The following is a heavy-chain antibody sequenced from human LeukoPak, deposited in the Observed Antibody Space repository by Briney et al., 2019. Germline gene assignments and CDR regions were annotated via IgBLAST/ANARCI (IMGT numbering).Heavy chain of an antibody. CDR1: GSAFPYYW. D-gene: IGHD6-13*01. Sequence: GASLKISFKGSGSAFPYYWIAWVRQMPGKGLEWMGIIYPDDSDTRYSPSFQGLVTISADKSITTAYLQWSSLKASNTAMYYCARLRSSSWYTVDYWGQGTLVTVSS. V-gene: IGHV5-51*01. J-gene: IGHJ4*02. CDR2: IYPDDSDT. CDR3: ARLRSSSWYTVDY.